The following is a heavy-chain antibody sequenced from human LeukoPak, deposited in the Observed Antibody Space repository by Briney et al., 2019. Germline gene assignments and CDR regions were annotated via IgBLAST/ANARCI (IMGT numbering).Heavy chain of an antibody. D-gene: IGHD3-10*01. V-gene: IGHV3-30*04. CDR3: ARVRLLWFGELPDV. J-gene: IGHJ6*04. CDR1: GFTFSSYA. Sequence: TGGSLRLSCEASGFTFSSYAMHWVRQAPGKGLEWVAVISYDGSNKYYADSVKGRFTISRDNSKNTLYLQMNSLRAEDTAVYYCARVRLLWFGELPDVWGKGTTVTVSS. CDR2: ISYDGSNK.